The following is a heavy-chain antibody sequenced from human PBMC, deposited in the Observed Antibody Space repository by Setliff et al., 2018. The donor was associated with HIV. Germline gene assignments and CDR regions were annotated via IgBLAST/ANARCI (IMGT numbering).Heavy chain of an antibody. V-gene: IGHV4-59*08. D-gene: IGHD3-22*01. CDR3: ARHYDSSGKGDYFDD. CDR2: LSLTRES. Sequence: LSLTCTVSGASISGSYWIWIRQPPGKGLEWIGYLSLTRESKNNPSLNSRVTTSIDTSKNQFSLDLRSVTAADTAVYYCARHYDSSGKGDYFDDWGRGIPVTVSS. CDR1: GASISGSY. J-gene: IGHJ4*02.